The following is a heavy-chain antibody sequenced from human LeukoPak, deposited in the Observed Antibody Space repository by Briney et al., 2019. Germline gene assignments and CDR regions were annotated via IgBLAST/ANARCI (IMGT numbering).Heavy chain of an antibody. CDR3: AKFRGGDYDWPYYFDY. CDR1: GFTFSSYS. V-gene: IGHV3-23*01. Sequence: GGSLRLSCAASGFTFSSYSMNWARQAPGKGLEWVSAISGSGGSTYYADSVKGRFTISRDNSKNTLYLQMNSLRAEDTAVYYCAKFRGGDYDWPYYFDYWGQGTLVTVSS. CDR2: ISGSGGST. J-gene: IGHJ4*02. D-gene: IGHD4-17*01.